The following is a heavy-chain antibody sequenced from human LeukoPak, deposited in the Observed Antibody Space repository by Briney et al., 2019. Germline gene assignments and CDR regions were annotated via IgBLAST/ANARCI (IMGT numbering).Heavy chain of an antibody. CDR2: FDPEDGEP. V-gene: IGHV1-24*01. CDR3: ATDNVVTIFGVVSTTYGMDV. CDR1: GYTLIELS. J-gene: IGHJ6*02. Sequence: ASVKVSCKVSGYTLIELSMHWLRQAPGKGLEWMGGFDPEDGEPIYAQKFQGRVTMTEDTSTDTAYMELSSLRSEDTAVYYCATDNVVTIFGVVSTTYGMDVWGQGTTVTVSS. D-gene: IGHD3-3*01.